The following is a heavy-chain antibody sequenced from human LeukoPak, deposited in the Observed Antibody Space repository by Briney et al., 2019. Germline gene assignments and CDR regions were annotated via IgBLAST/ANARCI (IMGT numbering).Heavy chain of an antibody. V-gene: IGHV4-59*01. CDR3: ARDKRYTSSWYGDAFDL. Sequence: SETLSLTCPVYGDFISSYYWSWIRQPPGKGLELIGYISDSGNTNYNPSLKSRVTISVDTSKNHFSLKLSSVTAADTAVYYCARDKRYTSSWYGDAFDLWGRGTTVTVSS. J-gene: IGHJ3*01. CDR2: ISDSGNT. CDR1: GDFISSYY. D-gene: IGHD6-13*01.